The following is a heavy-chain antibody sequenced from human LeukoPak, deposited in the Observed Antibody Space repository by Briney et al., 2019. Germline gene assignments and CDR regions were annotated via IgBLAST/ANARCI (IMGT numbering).Heavy chain of an antibody. CDR2: INWNGGDT. CDR3: AKDTVDTRITMIVVVTTGAFDY. V-gene: IGHV3-9*01. J-gene: IGHJ4*02. CDR1: GFTFDDYA. D-gene: IGHD3-22*01. Sequence: GGSLRLSCAASGFTFDDYAMHWVRQAPGKGLEWVSGINWNGGDTGYADSVKGRFTISRDNSKNTLYLQMNSLRAEDTAVYYCAKDTVDTRITMIVVVTTGAFDYWGQGTLVTVSS.